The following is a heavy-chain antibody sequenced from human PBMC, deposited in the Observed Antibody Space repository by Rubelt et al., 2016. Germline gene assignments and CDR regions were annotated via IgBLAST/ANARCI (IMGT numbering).Heavy chain of an antibody. D-gene: IGHD2-15*01. CDR3: AKLERVYCSGGSCYSNTEAAFDI. J-gene: IGHJ3*02. CDR1: GFTFSSYA. CDR2: ISYDGSNK. V-gene: IGHV3-30*04. Sequence: QVQLVESGGGVVQPGRSLRLSCAASGFTFSSYAMHWVRQAPGKGLAWVAVISYDGSNKYYADSVRGRFTISRDNSKNMWYLKRNGLRAEETAVDYWAKLERVYCSGGSCYSNTEAAFDIWGQGTMVTVSS.